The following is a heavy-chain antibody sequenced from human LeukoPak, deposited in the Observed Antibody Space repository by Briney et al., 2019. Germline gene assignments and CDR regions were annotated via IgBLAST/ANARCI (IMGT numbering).Heavy chain of an antibody. CDR1: GFTFSSYG. Sequence: GGSLRLSCAASGFTFSSYGMHWVRQTPGKGLECVAFIRYDGGNQYYTGSVKGRFTISRDNSKNTIYLQMNSLRAEDTAVYYCAKDLRSRIAAAGAPDYWGQGTLVTVSS. D-gene: IGHD6-13*01. V-gene: IGHV3-30*02. J-gene: IGHJ4*02. CDR3: AKDLRSRIAAAGAPDY. CDR2: IRYDGGNQ.